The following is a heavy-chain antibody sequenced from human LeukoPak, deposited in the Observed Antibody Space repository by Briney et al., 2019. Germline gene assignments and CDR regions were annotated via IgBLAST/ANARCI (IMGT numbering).Heavy chain of an antibody. CDR2: ISYDGTNK. V-gene: IGHV3-30*04. Sequence: PGGSLRLSCAASGFTFSSYAMHWVRQAPGKGLEWVAVISYDGTNKYYADSVKGRYTISRDNSKNMLYLQMSSLRAEDTAVYYCVKDPQRYSGSYLYYFDYWGQGTLVTVSS. CDR1: GFTFSSYA. CDR3: VKDPQRYSGSYLYYFDY. J-gene: IGHJ4*02. D-gene: IGHD1-26*01.